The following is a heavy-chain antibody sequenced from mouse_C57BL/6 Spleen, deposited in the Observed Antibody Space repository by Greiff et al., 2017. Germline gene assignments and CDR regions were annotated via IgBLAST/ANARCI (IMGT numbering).Heavy chain of an antibody. CDR3: ARHENYSNSYWYCDV. J-gene: IGHJ1*03. V-gene: IGHV5-6*01. CDR2: ISSGGSYT. Sequence: EVQRVESGGDLVKPGGSLKLSCAASGFTFSSYGMSWVRQTPDKRLEWVATISSGGSYTYYPDSVKGRFTISRDNAKNTMYLQMSSLKAEDTAMYYCARHENYSNSYWYCDVWGTGTTVTVSS. CDR1: GFTFSSYG. D-gene: IGHD2-5*01.